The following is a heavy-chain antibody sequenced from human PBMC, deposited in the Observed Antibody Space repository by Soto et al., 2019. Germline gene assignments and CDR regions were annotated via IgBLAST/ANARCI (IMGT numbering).Heavy chain of an antibody. CDR2: TNSDGSST. Sequence: EVQLVESGGGLVQPGGSLRLSCGASGFTFSTYNMHWVRQGPGKGLVWVSRTNSDGSSTRYAASVKGRFTISRDNAKNTLYLQMNSLRVEDTAIYYCASGGAVSSGWSDGHWGLGTLVAVSS. D-gene: IGHD6-19*01. CDR3: ASGGAVSSGWSDGH. V-gene: IGHV3-74*01. J-gene: IGHJ4*02. CDR1: GFTFSTYN.